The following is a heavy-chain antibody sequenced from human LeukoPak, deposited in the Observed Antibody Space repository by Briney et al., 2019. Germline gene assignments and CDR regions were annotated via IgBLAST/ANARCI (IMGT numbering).Heavy chain of an antibody. CDR3: ARASLYYMDV. CDR1: GGSFSGYY. CDR2: INHSGST. Sequence: PSETLSLTCAVYGGSFSGYYWSWIRQPPGKGLEWIGEINHSGSTNYNPSLKSRVTISVDTSKNQFSLKLSSVTAADTAVYYCARASLYYMDVWGKGTTVTVSS. V-gene: IGHV4-34*01. J-gene: IGHJ6*03.